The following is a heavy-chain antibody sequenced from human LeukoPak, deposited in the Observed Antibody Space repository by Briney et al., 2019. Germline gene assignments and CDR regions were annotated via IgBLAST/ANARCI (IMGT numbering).Heavy chain of an antibody. Sequence: PSETLSLTCAVSGYSISSGYYWGWIRQPPGKGLEWIGSIYHSGSTYYNPSLKRRVTISVDTSKNQFSLKLSSVTAADTAVYYSASLVRRVIIRYELYWGQGTLVTVSS. V-gene: IGHV4-38-2*01. CDR3: ASLVRRVIIRYELY. D-gene: IGHD3-10*01. CDR2: IYHSGST. CDR1: GYSISSGYY. J-gene: IGHJ4*02.